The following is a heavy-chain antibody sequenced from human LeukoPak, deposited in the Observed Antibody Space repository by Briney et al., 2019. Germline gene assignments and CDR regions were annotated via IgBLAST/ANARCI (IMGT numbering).Heavy chain of an antibody. D-gene: IGHD6-13*01. CDR3: TTTRLADAFYFDY. CDR1: GFTFSSYW. J-gene: IGHJ4*02. CDR2: INSDGSRT. Sequence: GGSLRLSCAASGFTFSSYWMHWVRQAPGKGRVWVSRINSDGSRTTYADAVKGRFTVSRDNAKNTLYLQMNSLRAEDTAVYYCTTTRLADAFYFDYWGQGTLVTVSS. V-gene: IGHV3-74*01.